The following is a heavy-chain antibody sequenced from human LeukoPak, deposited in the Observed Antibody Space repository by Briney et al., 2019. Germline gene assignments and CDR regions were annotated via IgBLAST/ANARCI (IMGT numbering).Heavy chain of an antibody. V-gene: IGHV1-2*02. D-gene: IGHD6-19*01. CDR1: GYTFTDYY. Sequence: ASVKVSCKASGYTFTDYYMHWVRQAPGQGLEWMGWINPNSGDTSYSQRFQGRVTMTRDTSINTAFMELSRLKSDDAAVYYCARGRTLYSSDSPIFDNWGQGTLVTVSS. CDR3: ARGRTLYSSDSPIFDN. J-gene: IGHJ4*02. CDR2: INPNSGDT.